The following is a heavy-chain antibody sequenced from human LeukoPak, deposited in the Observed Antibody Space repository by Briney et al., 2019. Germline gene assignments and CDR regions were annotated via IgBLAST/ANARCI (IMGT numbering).Heavy chain of an antibody. D-gene: IGHD6-19*01. J-gene: IGHJ5*02. CDR2: INPNSGGT. V-gene: IGHV1-2*02. CDR1: GYTFTSYY. CDR3: AREYSSGWSQGFWFDP. Sequence: ASVKVSCKASGYTFTSYYMHWVRQAPGQGLEWMGWINPNSGGTNYAQKFQGRVTMTRDTSISTAYMELSRLRSDDTAVYYCAREYSSGWSQGFWFDPWGQGTLVTVSS.